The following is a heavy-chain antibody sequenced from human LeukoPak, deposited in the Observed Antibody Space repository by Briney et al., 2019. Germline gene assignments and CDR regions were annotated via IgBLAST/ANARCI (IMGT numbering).Heavy chain of an antibody. CDR1: GGSINSYY. D-gene: IGHD6-6*01. CDR2: IYYSGST. J-gene: IGHJ4*02. Sequence: SETLSLTCTVSGGSINSYYWSWIRQPPGKGLEWIGYIYYSGSTNYNPSLKSRVTISVDTSKNQFSLKLSSVTAADTAVYYCARGRQLALDYWGQGTLVTVSS. V-gene: IGHV4-59*01. CDR3: ARGRQLALDY.